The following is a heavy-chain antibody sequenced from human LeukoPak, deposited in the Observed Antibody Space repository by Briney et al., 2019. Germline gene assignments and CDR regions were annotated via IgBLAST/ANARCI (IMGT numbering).Heavy chain of an antibody. J-gene: IGHJ4*02. V-gene: IGHV3-15*01. CDR1: GFTFSNAW. D-gene: IGHD1-26*01. Sequence: GGSLRLSCAASGFTFSNAWMSWVRQAPGKGLEWVGRIKSKTDGRTTDYAAPVKGRFTISRDDSKNTLYLQMNSLKTEDTAVYYCTTDAGGSYHNIFDYWGQGTLVTVSS. CDR3: TTDAGGSYHNIFDY. CDR2: IKSKTDGRTT.